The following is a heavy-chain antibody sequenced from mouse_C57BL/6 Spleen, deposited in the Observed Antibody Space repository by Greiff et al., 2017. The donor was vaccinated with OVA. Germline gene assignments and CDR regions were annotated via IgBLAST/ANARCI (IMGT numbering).Heavy chain of an antibody. CDR2: ISSGSSTI. D-gene: IGHD1-1*01. J-gene: IGHJ1*03. V-gene: IGHV5-17*01. Sequence: EVQLVESGGGLVKPGGSLKLSCAASGFTFSDYGMHWVRQAPEKGLEWVAYISSGSSTIYYADTVKGRFTISRDNAKNTLFLQMTSLRSEDTAMYYCARSYGSRRGYFDVWGTGTTVTVSS. CDR1: GFTFSDYG. CDR3: ARSYGSRRGYFDV.